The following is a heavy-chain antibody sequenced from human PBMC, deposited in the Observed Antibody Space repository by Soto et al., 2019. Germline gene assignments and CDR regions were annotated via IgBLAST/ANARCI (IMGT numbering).Heavy chain of an antibody. V-gene: IGHV4-34*01. J-gene: IGHJ3*02. CDR2: INHSGST. CDR1: GGSFSGYY. CDR3: ARARAYDAFDI. Sequence: PSETLSLTCAVYGGSFSGYYWSWIRQPPGKGLEWIGEINHSGSTNYNPSLKSRVTISVDTSKNQSSLKLSSVTAADTAVYYCARARAYDAFDIWGQGTMVTVSS.